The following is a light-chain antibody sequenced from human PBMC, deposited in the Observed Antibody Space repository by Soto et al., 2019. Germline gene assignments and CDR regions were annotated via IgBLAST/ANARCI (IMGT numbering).Light chain of an antibody. Sequence: AVQMTQSPSSLSASVGDRVTITCQASQGIRNDLGWYQQKPGKAPKLLSYAASRLQSGVPSRFSGSGSGTDFTLTISSLQPEDFATYYCLQDNNDPLTFGGGTKVEIK. V-gene: IGKV1-6*01. CDR2: AAS. CDR1: QGIRND. CDR3: LQDNNDPLT. J-gene: IGKJ4*01.